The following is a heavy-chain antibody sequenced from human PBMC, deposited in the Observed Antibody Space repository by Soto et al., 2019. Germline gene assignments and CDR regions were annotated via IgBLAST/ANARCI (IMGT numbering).Heavy chain of an antibody. Sequence: GGSLRLSCAASGFTFSGYAMSWVRQSPGKGLEWVAAISGSGGSTYYADSVKGRFTISRDNSKNTLYLQMNSLRAEDTAVYYCAKDESGGTIFGVVFIAYGTDVWGQGTTVTV. V-gene: IGHV3-23*01. CDR2: ISGSGGST. CDR3: AKDESGGTIFGVVFIAYGTDV. D-gene: IGHD3-3*01. CDR1: GFTFSGYA. J-gene: IGHJ6*02.